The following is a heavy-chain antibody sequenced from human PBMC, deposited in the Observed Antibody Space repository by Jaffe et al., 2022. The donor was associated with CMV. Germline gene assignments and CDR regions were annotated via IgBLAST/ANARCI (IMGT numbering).Heavy chain of an antibody. CDR3: ARDDNRQLVDNDY. V-gene: IGHV3-21*01. CDR2: ISGDSSYM. D-gene: IGHD6-13*01. J-gene: IGHJ4*02. CDR1: GFTFSGYT. Sequence: EVQLVESGGGLVKPGESLRLSCAASGFTFSGYTMNWVRQAPGKGLEWVSSISGDSSYMYYADSVKGRFSISRDNAKNSLYLQMNSLRAEDTAVYYCARDDNRQLVDNDYWGQGTLVTVSS.